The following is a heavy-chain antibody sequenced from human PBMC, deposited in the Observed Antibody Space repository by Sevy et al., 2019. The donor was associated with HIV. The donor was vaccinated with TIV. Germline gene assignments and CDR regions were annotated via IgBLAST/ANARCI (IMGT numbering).Heavy chain of an antibody. CDR2: INHSSDII. V-gene: IGHV3-23*01. CDR3: VKDQGGWGNVDY. D-gene: IGHD6-19*01. J-gene: IGHJ4*02. CDR1: GLTFYSYD. Sequence: GGSLRLSCVASGLTFYSYDMNWVRQAPGRGPEWVSRINHSSDIIDNENFVKGRFTVSRDNSKNTLYLQMNSLRAEDTALYYYVKDQGGWGNVDYWGQGTLVTVSS.